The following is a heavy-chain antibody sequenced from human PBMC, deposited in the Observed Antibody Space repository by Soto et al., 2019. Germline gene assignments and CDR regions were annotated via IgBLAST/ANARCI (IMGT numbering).Heavy chain of an antibody. CDR3: ARVNPPYP. CDR1: GFTVSSNY. Sequence: GSLRLSCAASGFTVSSNYMSWVRQAPGKGLEWISFIYSGGATHYVDSVKGRFTISRDNSKNTVYLQMNSLRTEDTAIYYCARVNPPYPWGQGTLVTVSS. CDR2: IYSGGAT. J-gene: IGHJ5*02. V-gene: IGHV3-53*01.